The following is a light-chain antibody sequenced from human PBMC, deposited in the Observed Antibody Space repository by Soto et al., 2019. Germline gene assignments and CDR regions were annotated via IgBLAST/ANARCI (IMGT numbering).Light chain of an antibody. J-gene: IGKJ1*01. V-gene: IGKV3-15*01. CDR2: GAS. CDR3: QQYNNWPRT. CDR1: QSVSSN. Sequence: EIVMTQSPATLFVSPGERATLSCRASQSVSSNLAWYQQKPSQAPRLLIYGASTRATGIPVRFSGSGSGTEFTLTISSLQSEDFAVYYCQQYNNWPRTFGQGTKVDI.